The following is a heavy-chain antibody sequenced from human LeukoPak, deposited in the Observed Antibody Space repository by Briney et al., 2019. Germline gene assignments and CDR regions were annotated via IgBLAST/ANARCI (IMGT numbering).Heavy chain of an antibody. J-gene: IGHJ6*03. Sequence: GESLKISCKGSEYSFTSYWIGWVRQMPGKGLEWMGIIYPGDSDTRYSPSFQGQVTISADKSISTAYLQWSSMKASDTAMYYCARRVVGATWGDYYYYMDVWGKGTTVTVSS. D-gene: IGHD1-26*01. CDR1: EYSFTSYW. CDR2: IYPGDSDT. CDR3: ARRVVGATWGDYYYYMDV. V-gene: IGHV5-51*01.